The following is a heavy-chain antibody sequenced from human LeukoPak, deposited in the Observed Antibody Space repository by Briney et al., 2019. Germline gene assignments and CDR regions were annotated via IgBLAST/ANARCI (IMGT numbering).Heavy chain of an antibody. D-gene: IGHD2-2*01. V-gene: IGHV3-30*18. CDR1: GFTFSSYG. J-gene: IGHJ6*02. CDR2: TSYDGSSK. CDR3: AKAFGHCTSTSCYYYYYGMDV. Sequence: GGSLRLSCAASGFTFSSYGMHWVRQAPGKGLEWVAVTSYDGSSKYYADSVKGRFTISRDNSKNTLYLQMNSLRAEDTAVYYCAKAFGHCTSTSCYYYYYGMDVWGQGTTVTVSS.